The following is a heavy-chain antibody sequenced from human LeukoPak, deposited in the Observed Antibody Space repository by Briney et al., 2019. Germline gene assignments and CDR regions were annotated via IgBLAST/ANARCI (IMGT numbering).Heavy chain of an antibody. V-gene: IGHV4-39*01. J-gene: IGHJ4*02. CDR1: GGSISSSSYC. CDR3: ARVLGRGGYAYFDY. D-gene: IGHD5-12*01. CDR2: IYYSGST. Sequence: PSETLSLTCTVSGGSISSSSYCWGWIRQPPGKGLEWIGSIYYSGSTYYNPSLKSRVTISVDTSKNQFSLKLSSVTAADTAVYYCARVLGRGGYAYFDYWGQGTLVTVSS.